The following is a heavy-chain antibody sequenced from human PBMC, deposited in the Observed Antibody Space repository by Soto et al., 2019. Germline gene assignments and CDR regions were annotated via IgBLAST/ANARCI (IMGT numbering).Heavy chain of an antibody. CDR2: IFYSGTT. Sequence: PSETLSLTCTVSGGSIDTYYWSWIRQPPGKGLEWIGYIFYSGTTNYNPSLESRATISVDTSKSQFSLKLSSVTAADTAVYYCARQRGDYDFWSGYYPRAFDYWGQGTLVTVSS. CDR3: ARQRGDYDFWSGYYPRAFDY. CDR1: GGSIDTYY. J-gene: IGHJ4*02. V-gene: IGHV4-59*08. D-gene: IGHD3-3*01.